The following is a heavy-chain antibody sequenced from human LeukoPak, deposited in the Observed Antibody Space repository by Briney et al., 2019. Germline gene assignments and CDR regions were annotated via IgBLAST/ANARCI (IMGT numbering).Heavy chain of an antibody. Sequence: GGSLRLSCAASGFTFDDYGMSWVRQAPGKGLEWVSGINWNGGSTRYADSVKGRFTISRDNAKNSLYLQMNSLRAEDTAVYYCVRGGDEYTYAFDYWGQGTLVTVSS. CDR2: INWNGGST. V-gene: IGHV3-20*04. CDR3: VRGGDEYTYAFDY. D-gene: IGHD5-18*01. J-gene: IGHJ4*02. CDR1: GFTFDDYG.